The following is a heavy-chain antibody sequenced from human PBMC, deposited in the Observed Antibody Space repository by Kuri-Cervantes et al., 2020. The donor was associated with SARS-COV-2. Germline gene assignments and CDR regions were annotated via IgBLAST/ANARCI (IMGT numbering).Heavy chain of an antibody. V-gene: IGHV3-23*01. CDR2: ISGSGGST. Sequence: ETLSLTWAASGFTFSSYAMSWVRQAPGKGLEWVSAISGSGGSTYYADSVKGRFTISRDNAKNSLYLQMNSLRDEDTAVYYCARDGSDDFWSGHELGMDVWGQGTTVTVSS. D-gene: IGHD3-3*01. CDR1: GFTFSSYA. CDR3: ARDGSDDFWSGHELGMDV. J-gene: IGHJ6*02.